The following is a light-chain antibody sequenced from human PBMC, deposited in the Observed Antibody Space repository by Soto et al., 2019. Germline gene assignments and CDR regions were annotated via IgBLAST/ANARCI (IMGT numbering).Light chain of an antibody. CDR3: QQYNKWPTG. CDR1: QSVSDN. Sequence: EIVMTQSPATLSVSPGERATLVCRASQSVSDNLAWYPQKPGQDPRLLMYGASTRATGIPARFSGSGSGTEFTLTISSLQSEDFAVYYCQQYNKWPTGFGQGTKLEI. CDR2: GAS. J-gene: IGKJ2*03. V-gene: IGKV3D-15*01.